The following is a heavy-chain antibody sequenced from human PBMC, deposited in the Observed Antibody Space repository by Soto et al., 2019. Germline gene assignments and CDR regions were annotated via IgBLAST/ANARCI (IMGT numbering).Heavy chain of an antibody. CDR1: GFTFSSYS. J-gene: IGHJ4*02. Sequence: PGGSLRLSCAASGFTFSSYSMNWVRQAPGKGLEWVSSISSSSSYIYYAVSVKGRFTISRDNAKNSLYLQMNSLRAEDTAVYYCAREGGRGGVLRYFDWLLHPAFDYWGQGTLVTVSS. CDR2: ISSSSSYI. V-gene: IGHV3-21*01. CDR3: AREGGRGGVLRYFDWLLHPAFDY. D-gene: IGHD3-9*01.